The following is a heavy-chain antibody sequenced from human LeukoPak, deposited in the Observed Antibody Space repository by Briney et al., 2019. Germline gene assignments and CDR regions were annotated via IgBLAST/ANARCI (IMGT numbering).Heavy chain of an antibody. Sequence: GGSLRLSCAVSGFTFSNYAMNWVRQAPGKGLEWVSVVSGSGGRTYYADSVKGRFTISRDNSKNTLYLQMNSLRAEDTAVYYCATKYYFDYWGQGTLVTVSS. CDR3: ATKYYFDY. CDR2: VSGSGGRT. J-gene: IGHJ4*02. D-gene: IGHD2-8*01. CDR1: GFTFSNYA. V-gene: IGHV3-23*01.